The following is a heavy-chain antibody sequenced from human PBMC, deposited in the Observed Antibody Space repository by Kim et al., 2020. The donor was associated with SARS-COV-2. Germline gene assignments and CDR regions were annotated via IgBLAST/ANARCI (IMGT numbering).Heavy chain of an antibody. J-gene: IGHJ4*01. CDR1: GFTFSSYA. D-gene: IGHD2-8*01. V-gene: IGHV3-23*01. CDR3: WCVRRDGVLTPIVYDF. CDR2: ISGSGGST. Sequence: GGSLRLSCAASGFTFSSYAMSWVRQAPGKGLEWVSVISGSGGSTYYADSAKGRFTISRDNSKNTLFPQMNSLRAEDKAAYYCWCVRRDGVLTPIVYDF.